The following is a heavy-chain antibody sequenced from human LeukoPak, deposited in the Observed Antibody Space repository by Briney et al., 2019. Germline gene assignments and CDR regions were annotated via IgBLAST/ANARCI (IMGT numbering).Heavy chain of an antibody. CDR1: GYTFTGYY. CDR3: ARGGLANHDY. V-gene: IGHV1-2*06. J-gene: IGHJ4*02. CDR2: INPNSGGT. D-gene: IGHD6-19*01. Sequence: ASVKVSCKASGYTFTGYYTHWVRQAPGQGLEWMGRINPNSGGTNYAQKFQGRVTLTRDTSISTAYMELRRLRSDDTAVYYCARGGLANHDYWGQGTLVTVSS.